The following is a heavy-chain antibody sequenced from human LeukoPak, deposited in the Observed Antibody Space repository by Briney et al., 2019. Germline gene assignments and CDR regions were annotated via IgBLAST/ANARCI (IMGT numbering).Heavy chain of an antibody. J-gene: IGHJ4*02. CDR2: ISGSGGST. CDR3: AKGKSGDSSDYYPDY. D-gene: IGHD3-22*01. Sequence: GGSLRLSCRASGFTFSAYAMTWVRQAPGKGLEWVSGISGSGGSTYYSGSVKGRFTISRDNSKNTLFLQMNSLRAEDTALYFCAKGKSGDSSDYYPDYLGQGTLVIVSS. CDR1: GFTFSAYA. V-gene: IGHV3-23*01.